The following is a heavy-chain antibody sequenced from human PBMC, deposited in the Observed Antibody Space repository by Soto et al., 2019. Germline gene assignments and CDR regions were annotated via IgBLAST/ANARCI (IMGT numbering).Heavy chain of an antibody. CDR2: IYYSGST. CDR3: ARLDQQLDKHYFCYGTAV. D-gene: IGHD6-13*01. CDR1: DGSIIGRGFY. Sequence: PSETLSLTCTVSDGSIIGRGFYWSWIQKHPGKGLEWIGYIYYSGSTYYNPSLKSRVTISVDTSKNQFSLKLSSVTAADTAVYYCARLDQQLDKHYFCYGTAVRRQGTTVT. J-gene: IGHJ6*02. V-gene: IGHV4-31*03.